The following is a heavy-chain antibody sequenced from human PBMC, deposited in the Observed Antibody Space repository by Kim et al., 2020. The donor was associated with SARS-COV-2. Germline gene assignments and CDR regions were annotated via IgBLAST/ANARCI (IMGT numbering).Heavy chain of an antibody. CDR3: ARLGSGSYGGFYY. J-gene: IGHJ4*02. D-gene: IGHD3-10*01. Sequence: GGSLRLSCATSGFTFSFYRINWVRQAPGKGLEWVSSISSSSSYTDYADSVRGRFTISRDNAKNSLYLQMNSLRAEDTAVYYCARLGSGSYGGFYYWGQGTLVTVSS. V-gene: IGHV3-21*01. CDR1: GFTFSFYR. CDR2: ISSSSSYT.